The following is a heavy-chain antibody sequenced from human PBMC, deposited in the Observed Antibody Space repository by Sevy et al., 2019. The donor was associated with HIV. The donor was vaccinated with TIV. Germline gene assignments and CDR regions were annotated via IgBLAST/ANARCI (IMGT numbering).Heavy chain of an antibody. D-gene: IGHD3-3*01. Sequence: GGSLRLSCAASGFTFSSYGMHWVRQAPGKGLEWVAVISYDGSNKYYAYSVKGRFTISRDNSKNTLYLQMNSLRAEDTAVYYCAKENSPLRFLEWSPINYYYYGMDVWGQGTTVTVSS. V-gene: IGHV3-30*18. CDR1: GFTFSSYG. CDR2: ISYDGSNK. J-gene: IGHJ6*02. CDR3: AKENSPLRFLEWSPINYYYYGMDV.